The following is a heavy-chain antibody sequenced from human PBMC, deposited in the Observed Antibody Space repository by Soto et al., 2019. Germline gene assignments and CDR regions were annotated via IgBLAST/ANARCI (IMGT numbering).Heavy chain of an antibody. J-gene: IGHJ5*02. CDR2: ISYDGENQ. V-gene: IGHV3-30*04. CDR3: VSPHSESSNAFDL. Sequence: GGSLRLSCAASGFSFSHYAMHWVRQPPGKGLEWVALISYDGENQYFTDSVRGRFTISRDNSKTAVYLEMNDLRLDDTATYYCVSPHSESSNAFDLWGQGTLVTVS. CDR1: GFSFSHYA. D-gene: IGHD3-10*01.